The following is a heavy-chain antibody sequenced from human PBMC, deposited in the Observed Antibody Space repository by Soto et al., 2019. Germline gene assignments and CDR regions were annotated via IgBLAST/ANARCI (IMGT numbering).Heavy chain of an antibody. Sequence: SETLSLTCAVYGGSFSDYYWSWIRQPPGKGLEWIGEINRSGSTNYNPSLKSRVTISVDTSKNQFSLILNSVTAADTAVYYCARVPTTVTFDYWGQGTLVTVPQ. J-gene: IGHJ4*02. CDR1: GGSFSDYY. CDR3: ARVPTTVTFDY. CDR2: INRSGST. D-gene: IGHD4-17*01. V-gene: IGHV4-34*01.